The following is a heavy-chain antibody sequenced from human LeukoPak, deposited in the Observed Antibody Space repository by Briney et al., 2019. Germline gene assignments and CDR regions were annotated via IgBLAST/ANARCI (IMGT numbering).Heavy chain of an antibody. D-gene: IGHD6-19*01. CDR2: ISSSSSTI. V-gene: IGHV3-48*04. CDR3: ARDVAVAGPPYYFDY. J-gene: IGHJ4*02. Sequence: PGGSLRLSCAASGFTFSSYSMNWVRQAPGKGLEWVSYISSSSSTIYYADSVKGRFTISRDNAKNSPYLQMNSLRAEDTAVYYCARDVAVAGPPYYFDYWGQGTLVTVSS. CDR1: GFTFSSYS.